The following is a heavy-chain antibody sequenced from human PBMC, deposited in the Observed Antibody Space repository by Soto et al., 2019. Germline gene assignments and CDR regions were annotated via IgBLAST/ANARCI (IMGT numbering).Heavy chain of an antibody. V-gene: IGHV5-51*01. Sequence: GESLKISCKGSGDSFASYWITWVRQMPGKGLEWMGIIYLDDSDTRYSPSFQGQVTISADKSISTAYLQWSSLKASDTAMYYCARGGPLGARREDWFDPWGQGTLVTVSS. J-gene: IGHJ5*02. CDR2: IYLDDSDT. CDR3: ARGGPLGARREDWFDP. D-gene: IGHD1-26*01. CDR1: GDSFASYW.